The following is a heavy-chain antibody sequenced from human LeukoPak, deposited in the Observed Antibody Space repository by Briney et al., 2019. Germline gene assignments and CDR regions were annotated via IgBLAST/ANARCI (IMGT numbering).Heavy chain of an antibody. J-gene: IGHJ6*03. Sequence: GASVKVSCKASGGTFSSYAISWVRQAPGQGLEWMGGIIPIFGTANYAQKFQGRVTITTDESTSTAYMELSSLRSEDTAVYYCARADFSGSVDYYYYMDVWGKGTTVTVSS. CDR1: GGTFSSYA. D-gene: IGHD6-6*01. CDR3: ARADFSGSVDYYYYMDV. CDR2: IIPIFGTA. V-gene: IGHV1-69*05.